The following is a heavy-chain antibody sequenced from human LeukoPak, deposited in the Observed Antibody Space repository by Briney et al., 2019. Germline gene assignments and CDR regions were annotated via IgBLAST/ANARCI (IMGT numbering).Heavy chain of an antibody. D-gene: IGHD5-24*01. CDR3: TTTVRIYNFYFFDN. CDR2: IKEDGSEK. Sequence: GGSLRLSCAASEFTFATAWVSWLRQAPGKRLEWLANIKEDGSEKYHVDSVKGRFTISRDNARKSLFLQMNCLRAEDAAVYYCTTTVRIYNFYFFDNWGQGTLVTVSS. J-gene: IGHJ4*02. V-gene: IGHV3-7*02. CDR1: EFTFATAW.